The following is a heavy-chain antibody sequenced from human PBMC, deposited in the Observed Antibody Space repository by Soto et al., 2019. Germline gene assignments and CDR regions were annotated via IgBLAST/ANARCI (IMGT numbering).Heavy chain of an antibody. CDR3: ARATGDSRAFDI. CDR1: GGSISSGGYY. V-gene: IGHV4-31*03. J-gene: IGHJ3*02. D-gene: IGHD7-27*01. CDR2: IYYSGST. Sequence: SETLSLTCTVSGGSISSGGYYWRWIRQHPGKGLEWIGYIYYSGSTYYNPSLKSRVTISVDTSKNQFSLKLSSVTAAVTAVYYCARATGDSRAFDIWGQGTMVTVSS.